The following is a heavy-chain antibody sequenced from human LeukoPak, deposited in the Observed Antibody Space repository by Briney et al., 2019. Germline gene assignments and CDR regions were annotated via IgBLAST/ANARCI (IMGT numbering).Heavy chain of an antibody. CDR1: GGSFSGYC. V-gene: IGHV4-34*01. J-gene: IGHJ4*02. CDR2: INHSGST. CDR3: ARRWRTGIAVAGTPFDY. Sequence: SETLSLTCAVYGGSFSGYCWSWIRQPPGKGLEWIGEINHSGSTNYNPSLKSRVTISVDTSKNQFSLKLSSVTAADTAVYYCARRWRTGIAVAGTPFDYWGQGTLVTVSS. D-gene: IGHD6-19*01.